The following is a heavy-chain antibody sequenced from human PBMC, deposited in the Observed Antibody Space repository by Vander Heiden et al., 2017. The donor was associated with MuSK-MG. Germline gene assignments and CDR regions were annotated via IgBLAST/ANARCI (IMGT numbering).Heavy chain of an antibody. CDR1: AGPTSSTTYY. D-gene: IGHD2-2*01. CDR2: IYYSGRT. J-gene: IGHJ6*03. Sequence: QLQLQESGPGLVKPAETMSPSCTVSAGPTSSTTYYECWIPQPREKGLEWIGRIYYSGRTNDSPSLKGRVNISVATSKHQFSLKLSSVTAADTAVYYCARHVVVPAASSLYYYYMDVWGKGTTVTVSS. CDR3: ARHVVVPAASSLYYYYMDV. V-gene: IGHV4-39*01.